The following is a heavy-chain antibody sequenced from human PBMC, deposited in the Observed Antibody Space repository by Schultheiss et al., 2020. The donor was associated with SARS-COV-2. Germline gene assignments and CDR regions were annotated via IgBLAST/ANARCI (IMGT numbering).Heavy chain of an antibody. CDR1: GGSISSSSYY. CDR2: IYYSGST. V-gene: IGHV4-39*01. CDR3: ASHIVVVPADNWFDP. D-gene: IGHD2-2*01. Sequence: SETLSLTCTVSGGSISSSSYYWGWIRQPPGKGLEWIGSIYYSGSTYYNPSLKRRVTISVDTSKNQFSLKLSSVTAADTAVYYCASHIVVVPADNWFDPWGQGTLVTVSS. J-gene: IGHJ5*02.